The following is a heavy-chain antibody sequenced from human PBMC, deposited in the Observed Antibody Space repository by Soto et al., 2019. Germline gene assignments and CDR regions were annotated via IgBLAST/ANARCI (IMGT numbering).Heavy chain of an antibody. J-gene: IGHJ4*02. Sequence: QVQLLQSGGEVKKPGASVEVSCKTSGYTFNNYGITWVRQAPRQGLEWMGWISGYNGNTNYAQKFQDRLTMTLDTSTSTAYMELRSLISDDTAVYFCARSVRVASPGDYWGQGTLATVSS. V-gene: IGHV1-18*04. CDR3: ARSVRVASPGDY. CDR2: ISGYNGNT. D-gene: IGHD3-10*02. CDR1: GYTFNNYG.